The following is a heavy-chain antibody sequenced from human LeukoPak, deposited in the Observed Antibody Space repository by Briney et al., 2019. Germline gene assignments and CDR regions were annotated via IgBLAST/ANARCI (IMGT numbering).Heavy chain of an antibody. Sequence: GGSLRLSCAASGLTFSSYSMNWVRQAPGKGLEWVSYISSSSGYIYYADSVKGRFTISRDNAKNSLYLQMNSLRAEDTAVYYCVRGVELTGYSDYWGRGTLVTVSS. D-gene: IGHD3-9*01. V-gene: IGHV3-21*01. CDR1: GLTFSSYS. J-gene: IGHJ4*02. CDR2: ISSSSGYI. CDR3: VRGVELTGYSDY.